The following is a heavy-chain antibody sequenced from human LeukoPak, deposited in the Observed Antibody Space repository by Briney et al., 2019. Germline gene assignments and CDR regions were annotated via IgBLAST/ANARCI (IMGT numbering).Heavy chain of an antibody. J-gene: IGHJ4*02. Sequence: GGSLRLSCAASGFTFSDDYMTWLRQAPGKGLEWVSYISGTGYTIYYADSVKGRFTISRDNAKNSLYLQMNSLRAEDTAVYYCARGTKDYVFDYWGQGTLVTVSS. CDR3: ARGTKDYVFDY. V-gene: IGHV3-11*01. CDR1: GFTFSDDY. D-gene: IGHD4-17*01. CDR2: ISGTGYTI.